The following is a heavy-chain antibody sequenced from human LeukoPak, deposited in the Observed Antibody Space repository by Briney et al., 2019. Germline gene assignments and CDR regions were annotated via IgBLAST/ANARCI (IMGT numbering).Heavy chain of an antibody. J-gene: IGHJ3*02. V-gene: IGHV3-7*01. Sequence: PGGSLRLSCVASGFIFNNYWMTWVRQAPGKGLAWVANIKQDGSEKYYVDSVKGRFTISRDNVKNLLSLQMSSLRGEDTAVYYCARANPLLAPGALDIWGQGTMVAVSS. CDR2: IKQDGSEK. CDR1: GFIFNNYW. CDR3: ARANPLLAPGALDI.